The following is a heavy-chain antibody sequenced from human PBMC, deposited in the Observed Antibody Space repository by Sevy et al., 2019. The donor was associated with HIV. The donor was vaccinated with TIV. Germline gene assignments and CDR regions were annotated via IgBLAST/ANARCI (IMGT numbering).Heavy chain of an antibody. Sequence: ASVKVSCKTSGGIFRINAISWVRQAPGQGLEWMGGIIAVFGTTNYAQKFQGRVTVTADESRGTAYMELSSLRSEDTAVYYCARDKYYYISGSFDYWGQGTPVTISS. CDR3: ARDKYYYISGSFDY. V-gene: IGHV1-69*13. CDR2: IIAVFGTT. D-gene: IGHD3-10*01. J-gene: IGHJ4*02. CDR1: GGIFRINA.